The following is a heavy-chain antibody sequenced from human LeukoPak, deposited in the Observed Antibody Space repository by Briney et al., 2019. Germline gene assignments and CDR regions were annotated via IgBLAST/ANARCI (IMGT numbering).Heavy chain of an antibody. CDR1: GFTFSSYS. D-gene: IGHD4-11*01. CDR2: ISISRSTI. J-gene: IGHJ6*03. CDR3: SRANDYSNYYYYYMDV. V-gene: IGHV3-48*02. Sequence: GGSLRLSCAASGFTFSSYSMNWAGRAPGKGLGGVSYISISRSTIYNTDCVKGRFTISSDNAKNSMYLQMNSLRDEDTAVYYCSRANDYSNYYYYYMDVWGKGTTVTVSS.